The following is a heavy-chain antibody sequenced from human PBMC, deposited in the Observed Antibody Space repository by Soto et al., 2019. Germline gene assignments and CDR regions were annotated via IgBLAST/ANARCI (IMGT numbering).Heavy chain of an antibody. CDR3: ARDGGSWLRLAYFDY. V-gene: IGHV3-7*04. CDR2: IKQDGSEK. Sequence: GGSLRLSCAASGFTFSSYWMSWVRQAPGKGLEWVANIKQDGSEKYYVDSVKGRFTISRDNAKNSLYLQMNSLRAEDTAVYYCARDGGSWLRLAYFDYWGQGTLVTVSS. CDR1: GFTFSSYW. J-gene: IGHJ4*02. D-gene: IGHD5-12*01.